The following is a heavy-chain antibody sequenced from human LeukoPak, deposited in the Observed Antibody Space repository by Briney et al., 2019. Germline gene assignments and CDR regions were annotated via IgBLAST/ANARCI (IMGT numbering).Heavy chain of an antibody. CDR1: GGSIRSYS. Sequence: SETLSLTCSVSGGSIRSYSWSWIRQPSGKGFEWIGNVYDSGSTNYNPSLKSRVTISVDTPKNQFSLKLSSVTAADTAVYYCARDTYYYGSGSPLVGFDHWGQGTLVTVSS. CDR3: ARDTYYYGSGSPLVGFDH. J-gene: IGHJ4*02. CDR2: VYDSGST. D-gene: IGHD3-10*01. V-gene: IGHV4-59*01.